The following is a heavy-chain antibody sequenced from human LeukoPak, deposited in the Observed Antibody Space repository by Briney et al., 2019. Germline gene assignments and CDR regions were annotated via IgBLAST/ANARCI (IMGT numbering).Heavy chain of an antibody. CDR1: GYSISSGYY. Sequence: SETLSLTCTVSGYSISSGYYWGWIRQPPGKGLEWIGSIYHSGRTFYNPSLKSRVTISLDTSRNQFSLKLNSVTAADTAVYYCAKSNGYGLIDIWGQGTMVTVSS. V-gene: IGHV4-38-2*02. CDR2: IYHSGRT. CDR3: AKSNGYGLIDI. D-gene: IGHD3-22*01. J-gene: IGHJ3*02.